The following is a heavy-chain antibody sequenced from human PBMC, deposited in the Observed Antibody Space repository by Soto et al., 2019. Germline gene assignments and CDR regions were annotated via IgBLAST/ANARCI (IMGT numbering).Heavy chain of an antibody. J-gene: IGHJ4*02. CDR1: GGSISSSNW. Sequence: QAQLQESGPGLVKPSGTLSLTCAVSGGSISSSNWWSWVRQPPGKGLEWIGEIYHSGSTNYNPSLKSRVTISVAKSRSQFSLKLRSVTAADTAVYYCAGAALGGSSWRLDYWGQGTLVTVSS. CDR3: AGAALGGSSWRLDY. CDR2: IYHSGST. V-gene: IGHV4-4*02. D-gene: IGHD6-13*01.